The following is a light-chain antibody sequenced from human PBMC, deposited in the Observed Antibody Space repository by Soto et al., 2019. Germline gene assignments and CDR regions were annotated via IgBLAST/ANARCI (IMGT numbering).Light chain of an antibody. Sequence: QSALTQPPSASGSPGQSVTISCTGTNSDVGGYHYVSWYQQYPGKAPKLLISEVTKRPSGVPDRFSGSKSGNTAYLTVSWLQAEDEADYYCNAFAGSAKWVFGGGTKVTVL. CDR3: NAFAGSAKWV. CDR2: EVT. CDR1: NSDVGGYHY. V-gene: IGLV2-8*01. J-gene: IGLJ3*02.